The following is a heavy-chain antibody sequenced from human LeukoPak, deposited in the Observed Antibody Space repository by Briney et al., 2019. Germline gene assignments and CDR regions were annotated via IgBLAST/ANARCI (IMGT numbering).Heavy chain of an antibody. CDR1: GGSISAYY. V-gene: IGHV4-34*01. CDR3: ARDPLYSGWSGGVNYWFDP. Sequence: SETLSLTCTVSGGSISAYYWSWIRQPPGKGLEWIGEINHSGSTNYNPSLKSRVTISVDTSKNQFSLKLSSVTAADTAVYYCARDPLYSGWSGGVNYWFDPWGQGTLVTVSS. J-gene: IGHJ5*02. D-gene: IGHD6-19*01. CDR2: INHSGST.